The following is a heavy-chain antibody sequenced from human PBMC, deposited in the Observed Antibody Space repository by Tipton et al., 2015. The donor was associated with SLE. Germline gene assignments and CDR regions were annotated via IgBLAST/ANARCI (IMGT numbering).Heavy chain of an antibody. CDR3: AKSYGDSLDY. V-gene: IGHV3-30*04. D-gene: IGHD4-17*01. J-gene: IGHJ4*02. Sequence: SLRLSCAASGFTFSSYAMHWVRQAPGKGLEWVAVISYDGSNKYYADSVKGRFTISRDNSKNTLYLQMNSLRAEDTAVYYCAKSYGDSLDYWGQGTLVTVSS. CDR2: ISYDGSNK. CDR1: GFTFSSYA.